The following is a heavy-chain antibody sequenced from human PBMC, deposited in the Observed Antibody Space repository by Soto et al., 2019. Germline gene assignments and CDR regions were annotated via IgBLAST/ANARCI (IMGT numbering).Heavy chain of an antibody. Sequence: QVQLQESGPGLVKPSQTLSLTCTVSGGSISSGGYYWSWIRQHPGKVMEWIGYIYYSGSTYYNTSLKSRVTISVDTSKNQFTLKLSSVTAADTAVYYCARGGFRDLELLFVYYYCRDVWGQGTTVTVSS. V-gene: IGHV4-31*03. D-gene: IGHD3-3*01. J-gene: IGHJ6*02. CDR3: ARGGFRDLELLFVYYYCRDV. CDR2: IYYSGST. CDR1: GGSISSGGYY.